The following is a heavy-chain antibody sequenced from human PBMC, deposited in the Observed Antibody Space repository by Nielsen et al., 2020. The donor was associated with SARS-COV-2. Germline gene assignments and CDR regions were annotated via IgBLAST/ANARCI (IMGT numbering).Heavy chain of an antibody. Sequence: GESLKISCAASGFTFDDYAMHWVRQTPGKGLEWVAVISYDAVNVDYADSVKGRFTISRDNSKNRLYLQMHSLRHGDTAVYYCARGGVPSTRSHYSYYYMDVWGKGTTVTVSS. CDR2: ISYDAVNV. D-gene: IGHD3-10*01. CDR3: ARGGVPSTRSHYSYYYMDV. CDR1: GFTFDDYA. V-gene: IGHV3-30*03. J-gene: IGHJ6*03.